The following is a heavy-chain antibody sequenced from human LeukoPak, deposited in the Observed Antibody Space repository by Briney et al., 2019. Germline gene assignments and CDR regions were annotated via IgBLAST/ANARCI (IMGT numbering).Heavy chain of an antibody. CDR1: GFTVIYNF. CDR2: IYSGGST. Sequence: WGSLRLSCAASGFTVIYNFMSWVRQAPGKGLEWVSVIYSGGSTYYADSVKGRFTISRDNSKNTVYLQMNSLRVDDTAVYYCARVKVGITYWFDPWGQGTLVTVSS. CDR3: ARVKVGITYWFDP. V-gene: IGHV3-66*01. D-gene: IGHD1-26*01. J-gene: IGHJ5*02.